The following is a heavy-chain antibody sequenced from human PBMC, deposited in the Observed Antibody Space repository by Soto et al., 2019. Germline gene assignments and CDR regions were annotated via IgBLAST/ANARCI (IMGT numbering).Heavy chain of an antibody. D-gene: IGHD3-22*01. V-gene: IGHV4-30-2*01. Sequence: SETLSLTXAVSGRSISSGGYSWSWIRQPPGKGLEWIGYIYHSGSTYYNPTLKSRVTISVDRSKNQFSLKLSSVTAADTAVYYCARASGEYYYDSSGYWFDYWGQGTLVTVSS. J-gene: IGHJ4*02. CDR3: ARASGEYYYDSSGYWFDY. CDR2: IYHSGST. CDR1: GRSISSGGYS.